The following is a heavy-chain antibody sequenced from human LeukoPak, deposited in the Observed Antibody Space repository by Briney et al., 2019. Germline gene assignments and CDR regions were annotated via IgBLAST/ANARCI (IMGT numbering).Heavy chain of an antibody. CDR1: GFTFSSYW. CDR3: ARGSKYSSGWYDAFDI. Sequence: GGSLRLSCAASGFTFSSYWMSWVRQAPGKGLEWVANIKQDGSEKYYVDSVKGRFTISRDNAKNSLYLQMNSLRAEDTAVYYCARGSKYSSGWYDAFDIWGQGTMVTVSS. J-gene: IGHJ3*02. D-gene: IGHD6-19*01. V-gene: IGHV3-7*01. CDR2: IKQDGSEK.